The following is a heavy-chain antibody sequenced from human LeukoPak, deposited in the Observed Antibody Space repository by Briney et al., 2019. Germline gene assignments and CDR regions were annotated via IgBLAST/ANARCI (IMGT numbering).Heavy chain of an antibody. CDR1: GFTFSTYG. V-gene: IGHV3-30*03. Sequence: GTSLRLSCAASGFTFSTYGMHWVRQAPGKGLEWVALVTYDGYYKYYSDSVKGRFTISSDTSKNTLSLQLNSLRAEDTAVYYCARDLSPVVRASPMGYWGQGTLVTVSS. J-gene: IGHJ4*02. CDR3: ARDLSPVVRASPMGY. D-gene: IGHD3-10*01. CDR2: VTYDGYYK.